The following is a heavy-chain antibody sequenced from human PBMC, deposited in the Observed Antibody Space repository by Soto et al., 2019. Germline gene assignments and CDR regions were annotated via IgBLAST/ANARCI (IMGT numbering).Heavy chain of an antibody. D-gene: IGHD6-19*01. Sequence: GGSLRLSCAASGFTFSSYGMHWVRQAPGKGLEWVAVISYDGSNKYYADSVKGRFTISRDNSKNTLYLQMNSLRAEDTAVYYCAKVRCSSGWYRGHCRAVAIDYWGQGTLVTVSS. CDR3: AKVRCSSGWYRGHCRAVAIDY. CDR1: GFTFSSYG. V-gene: IGHV3-30*18. CDR2: ISYDGSNK. J-gene: IGHJ4*02.